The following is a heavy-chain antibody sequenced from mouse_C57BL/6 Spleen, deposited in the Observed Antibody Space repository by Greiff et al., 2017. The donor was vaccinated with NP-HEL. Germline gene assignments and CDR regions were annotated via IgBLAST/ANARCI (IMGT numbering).Heavy chain of an antibody. CDR1: GYTFTSYW. D-gene: IGHD2-1*01. CDR3: ASDGNYLSYYAMDY. Sequence: LQPGAELVKPGASVKLSCKASGYTFTSYWMHWVKQRPGRGLEWIGRIDPNSGGTKYNEKFKSKATLTVDKPSSTAYMQLSSLTSEDSAVYYCASDGNYLSYYAMDYWGQGTSVTVSS. J-gene: IGHJ4*01. V-gene: IGHV1-72*01. CDR2: IDPNSGGT.